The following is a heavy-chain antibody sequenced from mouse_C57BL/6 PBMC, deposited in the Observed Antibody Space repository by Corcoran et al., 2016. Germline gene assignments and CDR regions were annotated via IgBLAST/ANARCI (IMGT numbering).Heavy chain of an antibody. CDR1: GYTFTSYG. J-gene: IGHJ4*01. CDR2: IYPRSGNT. V-gene: IGHV1-81*01. CDR3: ASGEGGYAMDY. Sequence: QVQLQQSGAELARPGASVKLSCKASGYTFTSYGISWVKQRTGQGLEWIGEIYPRSGNTYYNEKFKGKATLTAEKSSSTAYMELRSLTSEDSAVYFCASGEGGYAMDYWGQGTSVTVSS.